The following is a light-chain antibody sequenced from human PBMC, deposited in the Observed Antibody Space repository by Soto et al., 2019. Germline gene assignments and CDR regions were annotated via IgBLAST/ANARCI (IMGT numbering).Light chain of an antibody. Sequence: DIQMTQSPSTLSASVGDRVTITCRASQSIGSWLAWYQQKPGKAPKLLIYDASTLKSGVPSRFSGSGSGTEFTLTISRLQPDDFASYYCQQYNSYSWTFGQWTKVEIK. V-gene: IGKV1-5*01. CDR3: QQYNSYSWT. CDR1: QSIGSW. J-gene: IGKJ1*01. CDR2: DAS.